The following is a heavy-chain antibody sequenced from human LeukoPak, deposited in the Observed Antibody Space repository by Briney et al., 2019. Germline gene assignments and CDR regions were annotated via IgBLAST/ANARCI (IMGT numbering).Heavy chain of an antibody. D-gene: IGHD2-2*01. CDR2: PWYDGSNK. V-gene: IGHV3-33*01. J-gene: IGHJ6*02. CDR3: ARGGHCSTTSCSNYDGMDV. Sequence: GGSLRLSCAASGFTFSSYGMHWVRQAPGKGLERVAAPWYDGSNKYYADSVKGRFTISRDNSKNTLYLQMYSLRAEDTAVYFCARGGHCSTTSCSNYDGMDVWGQGTTLTVSS. CDR1: GFTFSSYG.